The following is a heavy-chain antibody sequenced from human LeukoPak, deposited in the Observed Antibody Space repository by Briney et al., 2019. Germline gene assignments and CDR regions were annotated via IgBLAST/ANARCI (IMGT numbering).Heavy chain of an antibody. V-gene: IGHV3-74*01. D-gene: IGHD6-13*01. J-gene: IGHJ4*02. CDR3: AKTYSSSWSTDY. Sequence: GGSLRLSCETSGFTFRSFWMHWVRQAPGKGLVWVSRINHDGSSTNYADSVKGRFTISRDNAKNTLYLQMNSLRAEDTAVYYCAKTYSSSWSTDYWGQGTLVTVSS. CDR2: INHDGSST. CDR1: GFTFRSFW.